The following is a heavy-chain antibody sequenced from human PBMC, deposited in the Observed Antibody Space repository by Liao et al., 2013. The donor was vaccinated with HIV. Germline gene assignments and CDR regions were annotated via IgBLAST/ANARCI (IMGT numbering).Heavy chain of an antibody. V-gene: IGHV4-61*02. J-gene: IGHJ5*02. Sequence: QLQESGPGLVKPSQTLSLTCTVSGVSISSGNYYWSWIRQPAGKGLEWIGRSLSSGSTNYNPSLKSRVTLSVDTSKSQFSLRLRSVTAADTAVYYCARGRGTTMIWFDPWGQGTLVTVSS. CDR1: GVSISSGNYY. D-gene: IGHD4-17*01. CDR2: SLSSGST. CDR3: ARGRGTTMIWFDP.